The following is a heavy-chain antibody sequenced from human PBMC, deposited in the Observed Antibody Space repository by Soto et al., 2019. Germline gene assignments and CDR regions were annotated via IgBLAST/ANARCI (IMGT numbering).Heavy chain of an antibody. D-gene: IGHD2-15*01. V-gene: IGHV1-3*01. Sequence: ASVKVSCKASGYTFSSFPIHWLRQAPGQRLEWLGWINAGTGNTRYSKNFEGRVTIIRNTSVDTVYIELTSLGSEDTAVYYCVRGSKGAGRLFGFWGQGSLVTVSS. CDR2: INAGTGNT. CDR3: VRGSKGAGRLFGF. CDR1: GYTFSSFP. J-gene: IGHJ4*02.